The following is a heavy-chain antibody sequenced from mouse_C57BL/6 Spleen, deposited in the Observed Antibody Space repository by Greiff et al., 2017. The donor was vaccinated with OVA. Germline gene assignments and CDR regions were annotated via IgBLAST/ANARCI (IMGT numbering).Heavy chain of an antibody. CDR2: FYPGSGSI. Sequence: VKLLQSGAELVKPGASVKLSCKASGYTFTEYTIHWVKQRSGQGLEWIGWFYPGSGSIKYNEKFKDKATLTADKSSSTVSLELSRLTSEDSAVYFCARHEEGAVGWYFDVWGTGTTVTVSS. J-gene: IGHJ1*03. V-gene: IGHV1-62-2*01. CDR1: GYTFTEYT. CDR3: ARHEEGAVGWYFDV.